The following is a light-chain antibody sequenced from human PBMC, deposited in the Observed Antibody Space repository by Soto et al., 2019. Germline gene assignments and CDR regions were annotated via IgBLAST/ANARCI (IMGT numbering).Light chain of an antibody. CDR2: GNS. CDR1: ISTMLARHD. CDR3: QSYDSSLSGYV. V-gene: IGLV1-40*01. Sequence: QCLLTQPPSVSGPPGQRFPISSTGSISTMLARHDVNWYHQLPARAPRLLIHGNSNRPSGVPDRFSGSKSGTSASLAITGLQADDEADYYCQSYDSSLSGYVFGTGTRVTVL. J-gene: IGLJ1*01.